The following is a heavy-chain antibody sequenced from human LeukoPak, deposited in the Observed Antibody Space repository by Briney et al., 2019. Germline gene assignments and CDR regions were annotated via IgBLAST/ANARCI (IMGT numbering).Heavy chain of an antibody. V-gene: IGHV3-23*01. CDR1: GFTFSSHG. Sequence: PGGTLRLSCAASGFTFSSHGMNWVRQAPGKGLEWVSGISPSGGITYYTDSVKGRFTISRDNSKNTLYLQMNSLRAEDTAVYYCAREGGGYDSSGYYYVNFDYWGQGTLVTVSS. CDR2: ISPSGGIT. CDR3: AREGGGYDSSGYYYVNFDY. J-gene: IGHJ4*02. D-gene: IGHD3-22*01.